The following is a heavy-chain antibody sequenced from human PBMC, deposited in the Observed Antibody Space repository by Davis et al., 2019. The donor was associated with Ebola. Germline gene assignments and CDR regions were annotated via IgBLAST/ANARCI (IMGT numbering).Heavy chain of an antibody. V-gene: IGHV3-21*01. Sequence: PGGSLRLSCAASGFTFSSYSMNWVRQAPGKGLEWVSSISSSSYIFYADSLKGRFTISRDNAKNSLYLQMNSLRAEDTAVYYCARGSGGGSYTFDYWGQGTLVTVSS. CDR2: ISSSSYI. J-gene: IGHJ4*02. CDR3: ARGSGGGSYTFDY. D-gene: IGHD1-26*01. CDR1: GFTFSSYS.